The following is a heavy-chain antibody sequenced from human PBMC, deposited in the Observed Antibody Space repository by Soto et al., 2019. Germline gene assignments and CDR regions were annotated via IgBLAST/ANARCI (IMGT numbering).Heavy chain of an antibody. CDR1: GFTFSNYW. CDR3: ARDLLGDSSVYFDY. Sequence: LRLSCAASGFTFSNYWMHWVRQAPGKGLVWVSRIKSDGRSASYADSVKGRFTISRDNAKNTLYLQMNSLRAEDTAVYYCARDLLGDSSVYFDYWGQGTLVTVSS. CDR2: IKSDGRSA. J-gene: IGHJ4*02. D-gene: IGHD3-22*01. V-gene: IGHV3-74*01.